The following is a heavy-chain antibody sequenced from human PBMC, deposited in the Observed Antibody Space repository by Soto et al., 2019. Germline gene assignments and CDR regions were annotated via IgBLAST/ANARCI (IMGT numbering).Heavy chain of an antibody. D-gene: IGHD3-16*01. J-gene: IGHJ6*04. CDR2: ISSSSSTI. Sequence: GGSLRLSCAASGFTFSSYSMNWVRQAPGKGLEWVSYISSSSSTIYYADSVKGRFTISRDNAKNSLYPQMNSLRAEDTAVYYSERGSDPYDGVWGKGTMVTVSS. CDR3: ERGSDPYDGV. CDR1: GFTFSSYS. V-gene: IGHV3-48*01.